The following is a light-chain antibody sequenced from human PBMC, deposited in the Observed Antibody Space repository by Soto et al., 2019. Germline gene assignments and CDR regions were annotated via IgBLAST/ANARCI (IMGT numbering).Light chain of an antibody. V-gene: IGKV3-20*01. J-gene: IGKJ1*01. CDR3: QQYGYPSWT. CDR2: AAS. CDR1: QSIDSKD. Sequence: EIVLTQSPRTLSLSPGERATLSCRASQSIDSKDLAWYQQKPGQAPRILIFAASSRATGIPDRFSGSGSGTDFTLTISRLEAGDFAVYYCQQYGYPSWTFGQGTKVEIK.